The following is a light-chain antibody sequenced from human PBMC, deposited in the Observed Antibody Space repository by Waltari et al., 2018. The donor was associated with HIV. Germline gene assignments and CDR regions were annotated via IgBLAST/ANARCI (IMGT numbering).Light chain of an antibody. CDR3: QAWDTRAV. CDR1: KLGDKY. Sequence: SYDLTQPPSVSVSPGQTATITCSGDKLGDKYSCWYQQKPGQSPVLVIYQDNKRPSGIPERFSGSNSGNTATLTISGTQAMDEADYYCQAWDTRAVFGGGTKL. CDR2: QDN. V-gene: IGLV3-1*01. J-gene: IGLJ2*01.